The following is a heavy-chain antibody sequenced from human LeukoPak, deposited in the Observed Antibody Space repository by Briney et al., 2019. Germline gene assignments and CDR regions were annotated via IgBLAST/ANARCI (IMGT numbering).Heavy chain of an antibody. CDR3: ARGVRYYDSSGYYYLYYFDY. CDR1: GFTFSSYA. Sequence: GGSLRLSCAASGFTFSSYAMSWVRQAPGKGLEWVSAISGSGGSTYYADSVKGRFTISRDNAKNSLYLQMNSLRAEDTAVYYCARGVRYYDSSGYYYLYYFDYWGQGTLVTVSS. J-gene: IGHJ4*02. V-gene: IGHV3-23*01. D-gene: IGHD3-22*01. CDR2: ISGSGGST.